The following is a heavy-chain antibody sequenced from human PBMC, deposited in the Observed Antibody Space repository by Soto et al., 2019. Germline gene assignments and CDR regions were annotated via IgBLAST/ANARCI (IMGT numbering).Heavy chain of an antibody. CDR1: GGSISSYY. J-gene: IGHJ4*02. V-gene: IGHV4-59*08. CDR3: ARRWGRTFDY. CDR2: IYYRGST. D-gene: IGHD7-27*01. Sequence: QVQLQESGPGLVKPSETLSLTCTVSGGSISSYYWSWIRQPPGKGLEWIGYIYYRGSTNYNPSLKSRVTRSVDTSMNQFSLKLSSVTAADTAVYYCARRWGRTFDYWGQGTLVTVSS.